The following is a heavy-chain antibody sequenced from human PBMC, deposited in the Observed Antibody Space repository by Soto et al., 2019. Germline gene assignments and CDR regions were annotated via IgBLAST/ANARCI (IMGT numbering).Heavy chain of an antibody. Sequence: EVQLVESGGGLVQPGGSLRLSCTVSGFTFGNYWMTWVRQAPGKGLEWVANMNQNGSAKYYVDSVKGRFAISRDNAKNSLYLQMNSLSAEDTAVYYCASQRVSYAMDVWGQGTTVPVSS. CDR3: ASQRVSYAMDV. CDR2: MNQNGSAK. V-gene: IGHV3-7*02. D-gene: IGHD1-1*01. J-gene: IGHJ6*02. CDR1: GFTFGNYW.